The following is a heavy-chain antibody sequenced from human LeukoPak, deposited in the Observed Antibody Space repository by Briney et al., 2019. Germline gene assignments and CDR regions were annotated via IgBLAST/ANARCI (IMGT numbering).Heavy chain of an antibody. CDR3: AKDSFGIAAAVMDY. V-gene: IGHV3-9*01. Sequence: GGSLRLSCAASGFTFDDYAMHWVRHAPGKGLEWVSGISWNSGSIGYADSVKGQFTISRDNAKNSLYLQMNSLRAEDTALYYCAKDSFGIAAAVMDYWGQGTLVTVSS. CDR2: ISWNSGSI. J-gene: IGHJ4*02. CDR1: GFTFDDYA. D-gene: IGHD6-13*01.